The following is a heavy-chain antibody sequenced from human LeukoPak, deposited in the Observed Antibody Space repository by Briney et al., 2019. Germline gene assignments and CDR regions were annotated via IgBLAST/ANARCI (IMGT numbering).Heavy chain of an antibody. V-gene: IGHV4-59*11. D-gene: IGHD1-26*01. J-gene: IGHJ4*02. Sequence: PSETLSLTCTVSGGSISSHYWSWIRQPPGKGLEWIGYIYYSGSTNYNPSLKSRVTISVDTSKNQFSLKLSSVTAADTAVYYCARIRSYYFGYWGQGTLVTVSS. CDR1: GGSISSHY. CDR2: IYYSGST. CDR3: ARIRSYYFGY.